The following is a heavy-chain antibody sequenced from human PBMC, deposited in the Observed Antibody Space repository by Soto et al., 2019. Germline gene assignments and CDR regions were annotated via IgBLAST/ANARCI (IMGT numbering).Heavy chain of an antibody. CDR1: GGSISSSSYY. J-gene: IGHJ6*03. D-gene: IGHD1-1*01. CDR2: IYYSGST. V-gene: IGHV4-39*01. Sequence: PSETLSLTCTVSGGSISSSSYYWGWIRQPPGKGLEWIGSIYYSGSTYYNPSLKSRVTISVDTSKNQFSLKLSSVTAADTAVYYCARPVTTGSRYYYMDVWGKGTTVTV. CDR3: ARPVTTGSRYYYMDV.